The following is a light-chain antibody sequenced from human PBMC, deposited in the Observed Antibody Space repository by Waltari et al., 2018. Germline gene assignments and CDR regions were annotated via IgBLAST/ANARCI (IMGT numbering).Light chain of an antibody. CDR2: EAS. Sequence: EIVLTQSQATLSLSPGEKATLPSRASQRISSFLAWYQQKPGQAPRLLIYEASKRATGIPARFSGSGSGTGFTLTISSLEPEDFAVYFCQQRYDWPPRYTFGQGTKLEIK. CDR1: QRISSF. J-gene: IGKJ2*01. V-gene: IGKV3-11*01. CDR3: QQRYDWPPRYT.